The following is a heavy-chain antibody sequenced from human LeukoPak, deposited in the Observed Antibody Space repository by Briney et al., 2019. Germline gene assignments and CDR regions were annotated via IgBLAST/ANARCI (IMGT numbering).Heavy chain of an antibody. Sequence: PSETLSLTCTVSGGSISSSSYYWGWIRQPPGKGLEWIGSIYYSGSTYYNPSLKSRVTISVDTSKNQFSLKLSSVTAADTAVYYCARVDGSSWPLLYYYYMDVWGKGTTVTVSS. CDR2: IYYSGST. J-gene: IGHJ6*03. D-gene: IGHD6-13*01. V-gene: IGHV4-39*07. CDR3: ARVDGSSWPLLYYYYMDV. CDR1: GGSISSSSYY.